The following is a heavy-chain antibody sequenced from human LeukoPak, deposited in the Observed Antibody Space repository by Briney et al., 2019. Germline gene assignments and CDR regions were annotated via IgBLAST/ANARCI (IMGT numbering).Heavy chain of an antibody. D-gene: IGHD3-10*01. CDR2: IYSGGST. V-gene: IGHV3-53*01. CDR3: ARLFYWYFDL. J-gene: IGHJ2*01. Sequence: GGSLRLSCAASGFTASSNYMSWVRQAPGKGLEWVSVIYSGGSTYYADSVKGRFTISRDNSKNTLYLQMNSLRAEDTAVYYCARLFYWYFDLWGRGTLVTVSS. CDR1: GFTASSNY.